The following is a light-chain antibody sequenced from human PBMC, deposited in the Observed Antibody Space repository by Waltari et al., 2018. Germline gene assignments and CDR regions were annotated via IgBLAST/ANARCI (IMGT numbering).Light chain of an antibody. J-gene: IGLJ2*01. CDR1: SSNIGSNY. CDR3: AAWDNSLSSVL. Sequence: QSVLTQPPSASGAPGQSVTISCSGSSSNIGSNYVYWYQQLPGTAPNLLTSYSNQRPSGVPDRFPGPKSGTSASLAIPGLRSEDEADYYCAAWDNSLSSVLFGGGTRLTVL. V-gene: IGLV1-47*02. CDR2: YSN.